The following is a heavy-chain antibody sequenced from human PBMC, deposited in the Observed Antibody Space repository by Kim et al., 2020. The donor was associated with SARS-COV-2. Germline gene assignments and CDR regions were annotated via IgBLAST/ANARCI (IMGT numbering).Heavy chain of an antibody. Sequence: SVKVRFTISRDNAKNSLYLQMNSLRAEDTAVYYCARAAPDYYDSSGQIDYWGQGTLVTVSS. CDR3: ARAAPDYYDSSGQIDY. D-gene: IGHD3-22*01. V-gene: IGHV3-21*01. J-gene: IGHJ4*02.